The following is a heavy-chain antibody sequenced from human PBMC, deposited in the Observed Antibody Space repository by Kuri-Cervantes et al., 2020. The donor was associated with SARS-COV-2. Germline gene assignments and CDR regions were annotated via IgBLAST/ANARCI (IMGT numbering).Heavy chain of an antibody. CDR2: ISWDGGST. Sequence: GESLKISCAASGFIFDDYTMHWVRQAPGKGLEWVSLISWDGGSTYYADSVKGRFTISRDNSKNSLYLQMNSLRTEDTALYYCASTVRSTTRWYYMDVWGKGTTVTVSS. V-gene: IGHV3-43*01. J-gene: IGHJ6*03. D-gene: IGHD2-15*01. CDR3: ASTVRSTTRWYYMDV. CDR1: GFIFDDYT.